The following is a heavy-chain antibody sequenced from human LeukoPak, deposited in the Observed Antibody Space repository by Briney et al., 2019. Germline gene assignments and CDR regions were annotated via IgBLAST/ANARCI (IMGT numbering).Heavy chain of an antibody. V-gene: IGHV3-23*01. CDR1: GFTFSSYG. D-gene: IGHD3/OR15-3a*01. CDR2: ISGSGGST. Sequence: GGSLRLSCAASGFTFSSYGMSWVRQAPGKGLEWVSVISGSGGSTDYADSVKGRFIISRDNSKNTLYLEMNSLRVEDTAVYYCAKGLGLADYYFGVDVWGKGTTVTVSS. CDR3: AKGLGLADYYFGVDV. J-gene: IGHJ6*04.